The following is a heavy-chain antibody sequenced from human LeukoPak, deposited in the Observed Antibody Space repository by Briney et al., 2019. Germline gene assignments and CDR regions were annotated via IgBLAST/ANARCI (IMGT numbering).Heavy chain of an antibody. CDR2: IISSSSTI. V-gene: IGHV3-48*01. J-gene: IGHJ4*02. D-gene: IGHD3-3*01. Sequence: YIISSSSTIYYADSVKGRFTISRDNAKNSLYLQMNSLRAEDTAVYYCARDPYYDFWSGYLVWGQGTLVTVSS. CDR3: ARDPYYDFWSGYLV.